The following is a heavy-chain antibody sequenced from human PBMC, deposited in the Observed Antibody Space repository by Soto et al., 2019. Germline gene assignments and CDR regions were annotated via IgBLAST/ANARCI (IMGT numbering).Heavy chain of an antibody. CDR2: ISMSGTTM. V-gene: IGHV3-48*02. J-gene: IGHJ5*02. CDR3: ARDAIGDATNWFDP. Sequence: EVQLLESGGGWVQSGESLRLSCVASGFTFSSYAMNWVRQSPGKGLEWVSYISMSGTTMFYADSVKGRFTISRDNAKKSLFLQMNSLRDEDTAMYYCARDAIGDATNWFDPWGQGTLVTVSS. CDR1: GFTFSSYA.